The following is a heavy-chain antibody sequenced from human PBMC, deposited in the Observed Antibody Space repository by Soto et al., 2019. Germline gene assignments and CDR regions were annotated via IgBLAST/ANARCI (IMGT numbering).Heavy chain of an antibody. D-gene: IGHD6-13*01. V-gene: IGHV1-69*13. Sequence: SVKVSSKVSGPTFSSYAISWVRQAPGQGLEWMGGIIPIFGTANYAQKFQGRVTITADESTSTAYMELSSLRSEDPAVYYCASVPQKYSSSWPPWGRGTLVTVSS. J-gene: IGHJ5*02. CDR2: IIPIFGTA. CDR1: GPTFSSYA. CDR3: ASVPQKYSSSWPP.